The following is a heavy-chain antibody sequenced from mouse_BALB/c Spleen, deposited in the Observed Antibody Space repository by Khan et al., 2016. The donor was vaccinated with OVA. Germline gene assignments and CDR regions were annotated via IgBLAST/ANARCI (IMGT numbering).Heavy chain of an antibody. CDR1: GFTFSSYY. J-gene: IGHJ3*01. CDR3: VRHYGYDGVFAY. D-gene: IGHD2-2*01. CDR2: IKNNGGSI. Sequence: EVQLVESGGGLVNRGGSLKLSCAASGFTFSSYYMSWVRQTPEKRLELVAAIKNNGGSIYYTDTVKGRFTISRDNAKNTLYLQMSSLKSEDTALYYCVRHYGYDGVFAYWGPGTLVTVSA. V-gene: IGHV5-6-2*01.